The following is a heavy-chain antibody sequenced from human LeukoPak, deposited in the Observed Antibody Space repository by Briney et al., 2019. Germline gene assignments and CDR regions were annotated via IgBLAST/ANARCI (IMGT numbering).Heavy chain of an antibody. CDR1: GFSFSSYG. CDR3: ARGEVTSRAIIYDLGLRD. V-gene: IGHV3-30*02. CDR2: IRSDGSNK. J-gene: IGHJ4*02. Sequence: GSLRLSCAGSGFSFSSYGMHWVRQAPGKGLEWMAFIRSDGSNKYYADSVKGRFTISRDSSRSTLYLQMNSLRAEDTAVYYCARGEVTSRAIIYDLGLRDWGQGTLVTVSS. D-gene: IGHD3-10*01.